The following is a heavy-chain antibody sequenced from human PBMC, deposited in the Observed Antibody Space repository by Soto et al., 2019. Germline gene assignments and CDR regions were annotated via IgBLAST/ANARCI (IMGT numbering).Heavy chain of an antibody. Sequence: QVQLVQSGAEVKKPGSSVKVSCKASGGTFSSYAISWVRQAPGQGLEWMGGIIPIFGTANYAQKFQGRVTITADKSTSTAYMEPSSLRSEDTAVYYCAREKWELLRVGFFDYWGQGTLVTVSS. CDR1: GGTFSSYA. J-gene: IGHJ4*02. V-gene: IGHV1-69*06. D-gene: IGHD1-26*01. CDR3: AREKWELLRVGFFDY. CDR2: IIPIFGTA.